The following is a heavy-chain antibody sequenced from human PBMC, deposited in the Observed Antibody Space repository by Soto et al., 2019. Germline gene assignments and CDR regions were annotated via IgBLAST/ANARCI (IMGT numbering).Heavy chain of an antibody. CDR2: INAGNGNT. D-gene: IGHD2-15*01. V-gene: IGHV1-3*01. CDR1: EYTFTSYA. Sequence: ASVKVSCKASEYTFTSYAIHWVRQAPGQRLEWMGWINAGNGNTKYSQKFQGRVTITRDTSASTAYMELSSLRSEDTAVYYCARRVVVAADPPFDIWGQGTMVTVSS. J-gene: IGHJ3*02. CDR3: ARRVVVAADPPFDI.